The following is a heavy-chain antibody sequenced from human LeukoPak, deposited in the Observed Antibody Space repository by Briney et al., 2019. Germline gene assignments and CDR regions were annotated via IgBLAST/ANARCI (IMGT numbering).Heavy chain of an antibody. D-gene: IGHD4-17*01. V-gene: IGHV4-38-2*01. CDR2: ICHSGST. Sequence: SETLSLTCAVSGYSISSGYYWGWIRQPPGKGLEWIGSICHSGSTYYNPSLKSRVTISVDTSKNQFSLKLSSVTAADTAVYYCARHLSSLRGLFDYWGQGTLVTVSS. CDR3: ARHLSSLRGLFDY. J-gene: IGHJ4*02. CDR1: GYSISSGYY.